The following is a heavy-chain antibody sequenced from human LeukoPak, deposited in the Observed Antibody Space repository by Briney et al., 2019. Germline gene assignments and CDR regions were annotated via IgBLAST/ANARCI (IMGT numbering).Heavy chain of an antibody. CDR2: ISGSGGST. CDR1: GFTFSSYA. D-gene: IGHD2-2*01. CDR3: GKEIVVSPAAPYFDY. J-gene: IGHJ4*02. V-gene: IGHV3-23*01. Sequence: AGSLRLSCAAPGFTFSSYAMSCVRQAPGKGLEWVSAISGSGGSTYYADSVKGRFTISRENSKNTLYFQINSMRAADTAVFYCGKEIVVSPAAPYFDYWGQGTLVTVSS.